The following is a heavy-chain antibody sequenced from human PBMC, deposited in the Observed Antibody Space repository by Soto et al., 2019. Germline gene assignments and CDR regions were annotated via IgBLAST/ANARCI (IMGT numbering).Heavy chain of an antibody. CDR1: GYSFTSYW. CDR3: AGGGWELRSYYYYGMDV. CDR2: IYPGDSDT. V-gene: IGHV5-51*01. J-gene: IGHJ6*02. Sequence: GESLKISCKGSGYSFTSYWIGWVRQMPGKGLEWMGIIYPGDSDTRYSPSFQGQVTISADKSISTAYLQWSSLKASDTAMYYCAGGGWELRSYYYYGMDVWGQGTTVTVSS. D-gene: IGHD1-26*01.